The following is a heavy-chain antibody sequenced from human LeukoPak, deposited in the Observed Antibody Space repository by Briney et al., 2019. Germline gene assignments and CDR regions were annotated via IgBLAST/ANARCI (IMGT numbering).Heavy chain of an antibody. CDR3: ARVPGQVGAIYFDY. Sequence: PSETLSLTCAVYGGSFSGYYWSWIRQPPGKGLEWIGEINHSGSTNYNPSLKSRVTISVDTSKNQFSLKLSSVTAADTAVYYCARVPGQVGAIYFDYWGQGTLVTVSS. CDR1: GGSFSGYY. V-gene: IGHV4-34*01. D-gene: IGHD1-26*01. CDR2: INHSGST. J-gene: IGHJ4*02.